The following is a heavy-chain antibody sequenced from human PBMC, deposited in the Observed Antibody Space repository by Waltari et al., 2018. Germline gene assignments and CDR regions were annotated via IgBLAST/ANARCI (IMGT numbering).Heavy chain of an antibody. CDR1: GVTFGSYS. J-gene: IGHJ3*01. Sequence: QVHLVQSGAEVKKPGSSVKGSCKASGVTFGSYSVAWVRQAAGQGLEWLGGIIPIFGTPQYAQNFQGRVTLTADAATTTAYLELSGLTSEDTAIYYCARRNLGFAFDVWGQGTLVIVSS. V-gene: IGHV1-69*12. CDR3: ARRNLGFAFDV. CDR2: IIPIFGTP. D-gene: IGHD1-26*01.